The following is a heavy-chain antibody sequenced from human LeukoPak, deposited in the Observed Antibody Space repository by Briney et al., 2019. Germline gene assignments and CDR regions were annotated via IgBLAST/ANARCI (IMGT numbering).Heavy chain of an antibody. J-gene: IGHJ4*02. D-gene: IGHD5-24*01. V-gene: IGHV3-23*01. Sequence: GGSLRLSCVASGFTFSNHAMSWVRQAPGKGLEWVAAISGSGGRTYYADSVKGRFTISRDNSKSTLYLQMNSLRAEDTAVYYCAKERSRDGYTGFDYWGQGTLVTVSS. CDR2: ISGSGGRT. CDR3: AKERSRDGYTGFDY. CDR1: GFTFSNHA.